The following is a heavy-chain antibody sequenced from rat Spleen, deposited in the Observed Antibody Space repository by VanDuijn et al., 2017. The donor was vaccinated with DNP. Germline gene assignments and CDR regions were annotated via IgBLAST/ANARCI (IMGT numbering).Heavy chain of an antibody. CDR3: VRGGGGYYDY. CDR1: GFSLTSYS. V-gene: IGHV2-6*01. CDR2: MASGGST. J-gene: IGHJ2*01. Sequence: QVQLMESGPGLVQPSQTLSLTCPVSGFSLTSYSVNWIRQPPGKGLEWIAAMASGGSTYYNSALKSRLSISRDTSKSQVILKMNSLQTEDSATYYCVRGGGGYYDYWGQGVMVTVSS. D-gene: IGHD1-11*01.